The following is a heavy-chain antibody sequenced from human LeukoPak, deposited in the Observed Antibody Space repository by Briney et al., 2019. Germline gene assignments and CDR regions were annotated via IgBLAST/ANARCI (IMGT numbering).Heavy chain of an antibody. CDR3: GRGFPPRRDYDSRGYYSYYFDY. V-gene: IGHV1-18*01. J-gene: IGHJ4*02. Sequence: ASVKVSCKASGYTFSSSEISWVRQAPGQGLEWMGWISAYNGHTKYAQKFQGRVTMTTDTSTSTAYMELRSLRSDDTAVYYCGRGFPPRRDYDSRGYYSYYFDYWGQGTLVTVSS. CDR1: GYTFSSSE. D-gene: IGHD3-22*01. CDR2: ISAYNGHT.